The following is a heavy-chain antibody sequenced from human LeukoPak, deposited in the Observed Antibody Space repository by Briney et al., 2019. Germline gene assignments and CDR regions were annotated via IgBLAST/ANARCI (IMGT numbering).Heavy chain of an antibody. Sequence: SGTLSLTCAVSGGSINSNNWWSWVRQPPGKGLEWIGEIYHSGSTYYNPSLKSRVTISVDTSKNQFSLKLSSVTAADTAVYYCACSYSSSSSIDYWGQGTLVTVSS. CDR3: ACSYSSSSSIDY. V-gene: IGHV4-4*02. J-gene: IGHJ4*02. D-gene: IGHD6-6*01. CDR1: GGSINSNNW. CDR2: IYHSGST.